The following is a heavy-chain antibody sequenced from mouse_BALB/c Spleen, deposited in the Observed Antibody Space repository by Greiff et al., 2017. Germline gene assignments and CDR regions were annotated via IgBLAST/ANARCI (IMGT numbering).Heavy chain of an antibody. CDR2: ISDGGSYT. Sequence: EVMLVESGGGLVKPGGSLKLSCAASGFTFSDYYMYWVRQTPEKRLEWVATISDGGSYTYYPDSVKGRFTISRDNAKNNLYLQMSSLKSEDTAMYYCASDSAWFAYWGQGTLVTVSA. CDR1: GFTFSDYY. V-gene: IGHV5-4*02. J-gene: IGHJ3*01. CDR3: ASDSAWFAY.